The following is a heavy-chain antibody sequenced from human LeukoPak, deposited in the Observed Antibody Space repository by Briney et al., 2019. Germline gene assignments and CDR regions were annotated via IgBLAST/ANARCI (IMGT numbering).Heavy chain of an antibody. CDR3: TRQVIRYFDSSDAFDI. CDR1: GFTFSSYA. CDR2: IRSKAYGGTT. J-gene: IGHJ3*02. D-gene: IGHD3-9*01. V-gene: IGHV3-49*04. Sequence: GGSLRLSCAASGFTFSSYAVSWVRQAPGKGLEWVGFIRSKAYGGTTEYAASVKGRFTISRDDSKSIAYLQLNSLKTEDTAVYYCTRQVIRYFDSSDAFDIWGQGTMVTVSS.